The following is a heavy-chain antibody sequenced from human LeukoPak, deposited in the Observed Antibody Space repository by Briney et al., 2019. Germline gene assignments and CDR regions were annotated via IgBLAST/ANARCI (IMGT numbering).Heavy chain of an antibody. CDR2: IYYSGST. D-gene: IGHD1-26*01. CDR3: ARGSEWESAV. CDR1: GVSISSYY. J-gene: IGHJ6*02. V-gene: IGHV4-59*01. Sequence: SETLSLTCTVSGVSISSYYWSWIRQPPGKGLEWIGYIYYSGSTNYNPSLKSRVTISVDTSKNQFSLKLSSVTAADTAVYYCARGSEWESAVWGQGTTVTVSS.